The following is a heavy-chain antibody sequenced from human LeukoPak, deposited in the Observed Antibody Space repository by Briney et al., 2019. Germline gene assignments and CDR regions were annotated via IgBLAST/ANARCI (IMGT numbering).Heavy chain of an antibody. Sequence: SETLSLTCTVSGGSISSYYWSWIRQPPGKGLEWIGYIYYSGSTYYNPSLKSRVTISVDTSKNQFSLKLSSVTAADTAVYYCARVRIDTARTPDYWGQGTLVTVSS. CDR3: ARVRIDTARTPDY. D-gene: IGHD5-18*01. CDR2: IYYSGST. CDR1: GGSISSYY. J-gene: IGHJ4*02. V-gene: IGHV4-59*06.